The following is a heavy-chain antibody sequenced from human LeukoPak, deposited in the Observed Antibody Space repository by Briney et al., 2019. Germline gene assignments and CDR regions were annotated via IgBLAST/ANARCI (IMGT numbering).Heavy chain of an antibody. V-gene: IGHV3-23*01. CDR3: ARRAYDSSDYYQHYFDN. CDR1: GFTFSSYA. Sequence: GGSLRLSCAASGFTFSSYAMSWVRQAPGKGLEWVSSISGGGGVTFYADSVKGRFTISRDNSKNTVYLQMNSLGVEDTAVYYCARRAYDSSDYYQHYFDNWGQGTLVTVSS. CDR2: ISGGGGVT. J-gene: IGHJ4*02. D-gene: IGHD3-22*01.